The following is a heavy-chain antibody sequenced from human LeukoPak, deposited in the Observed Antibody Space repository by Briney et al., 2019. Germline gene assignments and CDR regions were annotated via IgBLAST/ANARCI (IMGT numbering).Heavy chain of an antibody. CDR3: ARVIPGGYSYGFYFDY. J-gene: IGHJ4*02. D-gene: IGHD5-18*01. CDR1: GGSISSYY. V-gene: IGHV4-59*01. Sequence: SETLSLTCTVSGGSISSYYWSWIRQPPGKGLEWIRYIYYSGSTNYNPSLKSRVTISVDTSKNQFSLKLSSVTAADTAVYYCARVIPGGYSYGFYFDYWGQGTLVTVSS. CDR2: IYYSGST.